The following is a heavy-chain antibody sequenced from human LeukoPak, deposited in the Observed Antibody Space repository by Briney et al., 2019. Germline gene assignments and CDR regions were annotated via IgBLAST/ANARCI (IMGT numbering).Heavy chain of an antibody. CDR3: AREELENFDY. Sequence: GGSLGLSCAASGFTFTNYAMSWVRQAPGKGLEWVSSIGSSSSNKYYADSVKGRFTISRDNAKNSLYLQMNSLRAEDTAVYYCAREELENFDYWGQGTLVTVSS. CDR2: IGSSSSNK. D-gene: IGHD1-1*01. CDR1: GFTFTNYA. J-gene: IGHJ4*02. V-gene: IGHV3-21*01.